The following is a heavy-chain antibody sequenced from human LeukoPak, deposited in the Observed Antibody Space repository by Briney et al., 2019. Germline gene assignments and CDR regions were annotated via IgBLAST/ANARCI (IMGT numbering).Heavy chain of an antibody. V-gene: IGHV3-48*04. CDR1: GFTFSDYT. CDR2: ISTSSSTI. CDR3: ARIPSGYTLGYGYYYYYMDV. J-gene: IGHJ6*03. Sequence: GGSLRLACAVSGFTFSDYTMTWVRQAPGKGLEWVSYISTSSSTIYYADSVKGRFTISRDNPKNALYLQMNSLRAEDTAVYYCARIPSGYTLGYGYYYYYMDVWGKGTTVTVSS. D-gene: IGHD5-18*01.